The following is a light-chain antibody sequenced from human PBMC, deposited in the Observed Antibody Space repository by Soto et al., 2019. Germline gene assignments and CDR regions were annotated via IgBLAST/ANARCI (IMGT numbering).Light chain of an antibody. CDR3: QQYNSFLYT. V-gene: IGKV1-5*03. J-gene: IGKJ2*01. Sequence: DIQMTQSPSTLSATVGDRVTITCRASQTIRSYLAWYQQKPGKAPRLLIYKASSLQTGVPSRFSGSGSGTEFTLTIGSLHPDDFATYYCQQYNSFLYTFGQGTKVDIK. CDR2: KAS. CDR1: QTIRSY.